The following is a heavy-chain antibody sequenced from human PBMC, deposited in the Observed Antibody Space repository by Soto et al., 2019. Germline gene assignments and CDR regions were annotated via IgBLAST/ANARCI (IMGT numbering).Heavy chain of an antibody. Sequence: SETLSLTCTVSGGSISSYYWSWIRQPPGKGLEWIGYIYYSGSTNYNPSLKSRVTISVDTSKNQFSLKLSSVTAADTAVYYCARDRVGRYGSGSYRSFDYWGQGTLVTV. D-gene: IGHD3-10*01. CDR2: IYYSGST. J-gene: IGHJ4*02. V-gene: IGHV4-59*01. CDR3: ARDRVGRYGSGSYRSFDY. CDR1: GGSISSYY.